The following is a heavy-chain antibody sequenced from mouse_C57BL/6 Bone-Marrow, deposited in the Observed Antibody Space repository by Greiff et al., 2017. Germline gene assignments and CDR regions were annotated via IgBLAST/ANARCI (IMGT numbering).Heavy chain of an antibody. CDR2: IDPSDSYT. Sequence: QVQLQHPGAELVKPGASVKLSCKASGYTFTSYWMQWVKQRPGQGLEWIGEIDPSDSYTNYNQKFKGKATLTVDTSSSTAYMQLSSLTSEDSAVYYCARHYGSREYFDYWGQGTTLTVSS. D-gene: IGHD1-1*01. CDR1: GYTFTSYW. CDR3: ARHYGSREYFDY. V-gene: IGHV1-50*01. J-gene: IGHJ2*01.